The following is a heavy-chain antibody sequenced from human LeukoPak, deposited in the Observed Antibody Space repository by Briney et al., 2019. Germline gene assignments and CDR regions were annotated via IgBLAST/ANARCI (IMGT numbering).Heavy chain of an antibody. V-gene: IGHV1-2*06. J-gene: IGHJ4*02. CDR3: ARAAYYYDGSGYYLGD. CDR1: GYTFTDYY. CDR2: INPNSGGT. Sequence: ASVKVSCKASGYTFTDYYMHWVRQAPGQGLEWMGRINPNSGGTNYAQKFQARVTMTRDTSISTAYVELSRLRSDDTALYYCARAAYYYDGSGYYLGDWGQGTLVTVSS. D-gene: IGHD3-22*01.